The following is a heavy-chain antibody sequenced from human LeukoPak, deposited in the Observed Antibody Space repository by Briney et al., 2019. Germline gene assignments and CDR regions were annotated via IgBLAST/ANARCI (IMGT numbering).Heavy chain of an antibody. CDR1: GFNFITSS. V-gene: IGHV1-3*01. Sequence: ASVKVSCKTFGFNFITSSIYWVRQAPGQRLEWLGWITVASGNTRYSDNLQGRVTLTRDTSANTLYLDLSDLRSEDTAVYYSVAGTLGYWGQGTLVTVS. CDR3: VAGTLGY. D-gene: IGHD3-3*01. J-gene: IGHJ4*02. CDR2: ITVASGNT.